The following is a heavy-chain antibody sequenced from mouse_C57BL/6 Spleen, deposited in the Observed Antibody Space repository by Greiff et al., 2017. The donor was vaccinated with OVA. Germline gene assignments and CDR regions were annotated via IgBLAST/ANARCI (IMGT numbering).Heavy chain of an antibody. Sequence: QVQLQQPGAELVRPGSSVKLSCKASCYTFTSYWMDWVKQRPGQGLEWIGNIYPSDSETPYNQKFKDKATLTVDKSSSTAYMQLSSLTSEDSAVYYCAREGDYDGGYFEVWGTGTTVTVSS. CDR3: AREGDYDGGYFEV. J-gene: IGHJ1*03. D-gene: IGHD2-4*01. CDR1: CYTFTSYW. CDR2: IYPSDSET. V-gene: IGHV1-61*01.